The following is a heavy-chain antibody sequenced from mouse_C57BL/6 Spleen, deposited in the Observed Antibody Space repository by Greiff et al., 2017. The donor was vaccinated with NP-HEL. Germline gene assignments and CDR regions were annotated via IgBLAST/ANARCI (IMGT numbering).Heavy chain of an antibody. D-gene: IGHD3-2*02. CDR1: GFTFSSYA. Sequence: EVHLVESGEGLVKPGGSLKLSCAASGFTFSSYAMSWVRQTPEKRLEWVAYISSGGDYIYYADTVKGRFTISRDNARNTLYLQMSSLKSEDTAMYYCTREEPDSSGYAMDYWGQGTSVTVSS. J-gene: IGHJ4*01. CDR3: TREEPDSSGYAMDY. CDR2: ISSGGDYI. V-gene: IGHV5-9-1*02.